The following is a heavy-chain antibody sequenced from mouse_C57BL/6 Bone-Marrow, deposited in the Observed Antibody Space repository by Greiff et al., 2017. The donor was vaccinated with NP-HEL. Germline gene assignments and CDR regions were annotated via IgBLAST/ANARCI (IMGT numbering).Heavy chain of an antibody. V-gene: IGHV6-3*01. CDR1: GFTFSNYW. CDR3: TGLSLAY. J-gene: IGHJ3*01. Sequence: EVQVVESGGGLVQPGGSMKLSCVASGFTFSNYWMNWVRQSPEQGLEWVAQIRLESDNYATHYAVSVKGRFTISRDDSKSSVYLQMNNLRADDTGIDYCTGLSLAYWGQGTLVTVSA. CDR2: IRLESDNYAT.